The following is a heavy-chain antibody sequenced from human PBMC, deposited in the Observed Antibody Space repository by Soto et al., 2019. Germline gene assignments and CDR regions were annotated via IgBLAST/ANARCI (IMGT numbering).Heavy chain of an antibody. CDR1: GGSISSGDYY. Sequence: SETLSLTCTVSGGSISSGDYYWSWIRQPPGKGLEWIGYIYYSGSTYYNPSLKSRVTISVDTSKNQFSLKLSSVTAADTAMYYCAGRIASGGGWFDPWGQGTLVT. CDR2: IYYSGST. V-gene: IGHV4-30-4*01. D-gene: IGHD6-13*01. J-gene: IGHJ5*02. CDR3: AGRIASGGGWFDP.